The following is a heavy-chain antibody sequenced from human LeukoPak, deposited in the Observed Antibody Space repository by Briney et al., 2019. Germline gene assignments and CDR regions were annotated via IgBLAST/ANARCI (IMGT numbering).Heavy chain of an antibody. CDR3: AKVALPAAIRPDAFDI. Sequence: PGGSLRLSCVASGFTFSSYSMSWVRQAPGKGLEWVSSITSSSSYIYYADSVKGRFTISRDNAKNSLYMQMSSLRAEDTAVYYCAKVALPAAIRPDAFDIWGQGTMVTVSS. CDR1: GFTFSSYS. V-gene: IGHV3-21*01. D-gene: IGHD2-2*02. CDR2: ITSSSSYI. J-gene: IGHJ3*02.